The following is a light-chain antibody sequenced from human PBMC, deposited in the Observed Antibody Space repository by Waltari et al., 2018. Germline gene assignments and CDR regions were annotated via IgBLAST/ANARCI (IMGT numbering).Light chain of an antibody. Sequence: QAALTQSPSVSGSPGKSVTISCTGSSSDIGNYNRVSWYQHHPGKAPKLMIFEVNKLPSGVSDRFSGPKSGNPASLTVSGFQAEDEADYYCSSYGSSTTFIFGTGTRLTVL. CDR2: EVN. V-gene: IGLV2-23*02. CDR3: SSYGSSTTFI. J-gene: IGLJ1*01. CDR1: SSDIGNYNR.